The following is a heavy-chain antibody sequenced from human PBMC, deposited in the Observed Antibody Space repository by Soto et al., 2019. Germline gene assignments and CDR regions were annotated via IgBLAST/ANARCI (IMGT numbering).Heavy chain of an antibody. D-gene: IGHD2-8*02. V-gene: IGHV4-59*01. Sequence: QVQLQESGPGLVKPSETLSLNCTVSSGSISTYYWSWIRQSPGKGLEWIGYIHYSGDTNYNPSLKSRVTISVDTSKNQFSLKLSSLTAADTAVYYCARDHDYSTGSHWFDPWGQGTLVTVSS. CDR1: SGSISTYY. J-gene: IGHJ5*02. CDR2: IHYSGDT. CDR3: ARDHDYSTGSHWFDP.